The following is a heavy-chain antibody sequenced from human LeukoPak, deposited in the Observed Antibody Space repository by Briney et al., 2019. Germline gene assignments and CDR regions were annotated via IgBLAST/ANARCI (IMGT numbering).Heavy chain of an antibody. CDR3: ARGMDGSGDDY. CDR1: GFTFSSHW. CDR2: INSDGTST. Sequence: GGSLRLSCAASGFTFSSHWMHWVRQAPGKGLVWVSRINSDGTSTNYADSVKGRFTISRDNAKNTLYLQMNSLRAEDTAVYYCARGMDGSGDDYWGQGILVSVSS. V-gene: IGHV3-74*01. J-gene: IGHJ4*02. D-gene: IGHD6-19*01.